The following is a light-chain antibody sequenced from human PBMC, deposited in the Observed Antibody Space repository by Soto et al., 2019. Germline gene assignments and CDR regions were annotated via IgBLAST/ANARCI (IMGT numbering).Light chain of an antibody. J-gene: IGKJ3*01. CDR2: PAS. Sequence: DIQMTQSPSSLSASVGDRVTITCRASQSISSYLNWYQQKPGKAPKCLIYPASSLQSGVPSRFSGSGSGTDFTLTISSLQPEDFATYYCQQSYSTLLFTFGPGTKVDIK. V-gene: IGKV1-39*01. CDR1: QSISSY. CDR3: QQSYSTLLFT.